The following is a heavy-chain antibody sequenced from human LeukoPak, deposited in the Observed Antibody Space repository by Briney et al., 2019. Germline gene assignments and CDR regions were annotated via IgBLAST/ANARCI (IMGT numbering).Heavy chain of an antibody. D-gene: IGHD6-6*01. V-gene: IGHV1-8*01. Sequence: GASVKVSCKASGYTFTSYDINWVRQATGQGLEWMGWMNPNSGSTGYAQKFQGRVTMTRNTSISTAYMELSSLRSEDTAVYYCARTRGSIAARGYYYYYMDVWGKGTTVTVSS. J-gene: IGHJ6*03. CDR2: MNPNSGST. CDR1: GYTFTSYD. CDR3: ARTRGSIAARGYYYYYMDV.